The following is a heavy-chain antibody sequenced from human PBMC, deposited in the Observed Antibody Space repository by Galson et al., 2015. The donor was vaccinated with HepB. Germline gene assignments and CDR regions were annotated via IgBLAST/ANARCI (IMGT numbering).Heavy chain of an antibody. V-gene: IGHV3-21*01. Sequence: SLRLSCAASGFTFSSYSMNWVRQAPGKGLEWVSSISSSSSYIYYADSVKGRFTISRDNAKNSLYLQMNSLRAEDTAVYYCARVEYYDSSGSYYYPDYWGQGTLVTVSS. CDR2: ISSSSSYI. CDR1: GFTFSSYS. D-gene: IGHD3-22*01. CDR3: ARVEYYDSSGSYYYPDY. J-gene: IGHJ4*02.